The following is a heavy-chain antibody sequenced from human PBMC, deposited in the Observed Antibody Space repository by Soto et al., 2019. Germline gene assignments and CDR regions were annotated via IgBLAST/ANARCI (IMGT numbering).Heavy chain of an antibody. Sequence: QITLKESGPTLVKPTQTLTLTCTFSGFSLSTSGVGVGWIRQPPGKALEWRALIYWDDDKRYSPSLKSRLTITKETSKNQVVLTMTNMDPVDTATYYCAHSYAYYESSGYVDYWGQGTLVTVSS. V-gene: IGHV2-5*02. CDR1: GFSLSTSGVG. J-gene: IGHJ4*02. D-gene: IGHD3-22*01. CDR3: AHSYAYYESSGYVDY. CDR2: IYWDDDK.